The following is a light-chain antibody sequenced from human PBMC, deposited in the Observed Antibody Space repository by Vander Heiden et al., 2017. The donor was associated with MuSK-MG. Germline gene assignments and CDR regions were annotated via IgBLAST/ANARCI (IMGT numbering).Light chain of an antibody. V-gene: IGKV1-39*01. CDR3: QQSYSTPST. Sequence: DIHMTQSPSSLSASMGDRVTVTCRASQNIAIYLNWYQQKPGKAPKLLIYAASSLQSGVPSRFSGSGSGTDFTLTISSLQPEDFATYYCQQSYSTPSTFGQGTKLEIK. CDR1: QNIAIY. CDR2: AAS. J-gene: IGKJ2*01.